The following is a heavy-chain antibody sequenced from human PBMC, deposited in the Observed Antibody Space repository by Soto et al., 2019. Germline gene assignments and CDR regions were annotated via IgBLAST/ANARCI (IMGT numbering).Heavy chain of an antibody. CDR1: GYTFTSYA. J-gene: IGHJ6*02. CDR2: INAGNGNT. D-gene: IGHD5-12*01. V-gene: IGHV1-3*01. Sequence: ASVKVSCKASGYTFTSYAMHWVRQAPGQRLEWMGWINAGNGNTKYSQKFQGRVTITRDTSASTAYMELSSLRSEDTAVYYCATLGGDGYNLAYYGMDVWGQGTTVTVSS. CDR3: ATLGGDGYNLAYYGMDV.